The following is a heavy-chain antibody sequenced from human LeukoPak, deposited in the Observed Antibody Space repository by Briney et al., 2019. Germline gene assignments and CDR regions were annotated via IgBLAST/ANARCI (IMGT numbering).Heavy chain of an antibody. CDR1: GGSISSSSYY. J-gene: IGHJ3*02. CDR2: IYYSGST. V-gene: IGHV4-39*01. CDR3: GRFGIVGARAPRDDALDI. D-gene: IGHD1-26*01. Sequence: PSETLSLTCTVSGGSISSSSYYWGWIRQPPGKGLEWIGSIYYSGSTYYNPSLKSRVTISVDTSKNQFSLKLISVTSANTAVYYCGRFGIVGARAPRDDALDIWGQGTMVTVSS.